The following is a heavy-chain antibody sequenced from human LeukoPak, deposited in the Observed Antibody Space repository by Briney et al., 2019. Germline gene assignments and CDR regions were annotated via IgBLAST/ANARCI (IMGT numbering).Heavy chain of an antibody. Sequence: GGSLRLSCAASGFAFFHHGMHWVRQAPGKGLEWLAIIWNDGSNKYYVDSVKGRFTISRDNSKNTLYLQMNTLRAEDTAVYYCAGDKEDTSIGYFDYWGQGTLVAVSS. J-gene: IGHJ4*02. CDR2: IWNDGSNK. CDR3: AGDKEDTSIGYFDY. D-gene: IGHD3-16*02. V-gene: IGHV3-33*01. CDR1: GFAFFHHG.